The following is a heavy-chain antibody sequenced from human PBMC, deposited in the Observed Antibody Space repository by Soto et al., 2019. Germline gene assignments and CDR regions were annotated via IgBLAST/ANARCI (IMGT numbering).Heavy chain of an antibody. J-gene: IGHJ5*01. CDR3: AHSFRGAGGYTGDRFDS. CDR2: VFWDDDK. D-gene: IGHD3-10*01. Sequence: QITLKESGPTLVKPTQTLTLTCSFSGFSLSTIGGAVGWIRQPPGKALEFLALVFWDDDKRYNPSLKSRLTRSQDTYKNQVVLRMSNTDAVATASYYCAHSFRGAGGYTGDRFDSWGQGTLVIVSS. V-gene: IGHV2-5*02. CDR1: GFSLSTIGGA.